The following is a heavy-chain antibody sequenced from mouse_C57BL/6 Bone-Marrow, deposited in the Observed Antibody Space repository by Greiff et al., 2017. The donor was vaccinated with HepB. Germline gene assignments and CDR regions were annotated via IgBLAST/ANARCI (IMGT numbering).Heavy chain of an antibody. D-gene: IGHD4-1*01. V-gene: IGHV5-4*03. Sequence: EVMLVESGGGLVKPGGSLKLSCAASGFTFSSYAMSWVRQTPEKRLEWVATISDGGSYTYYPDNVKGRFTISRDNAKNNLYLHMSHLKSEDTAMYYCATGTSRWYFDVWGTGTTVTVSS. J-gene: IGHJ1*03. CDR1: GFTFSSYA. CDR3: ATGTSRWYFDV. CDR2: ISDGGSYT.